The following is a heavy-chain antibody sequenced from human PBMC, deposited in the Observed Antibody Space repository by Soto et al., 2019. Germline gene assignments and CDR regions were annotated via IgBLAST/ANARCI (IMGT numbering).Heavy chain of an antibody. CDR1: GFTFSEYW. CDR2: IHSDGRTT. V-gene: IGHV3-74*01. Sequence: GGSLRLSCGASGFTFSEYWMHWVRQAPGKGLVWVSRIHSDGRTTNYADPVKGRFTISRDNAKNTLFLQMNSLRAEDTAVYYCARENSRSYHFDYWGQGILVT. J-gene: IGHJ4*02. CDR3: ARENSRSYHFDY. D-gene: IGHD3-22*01.